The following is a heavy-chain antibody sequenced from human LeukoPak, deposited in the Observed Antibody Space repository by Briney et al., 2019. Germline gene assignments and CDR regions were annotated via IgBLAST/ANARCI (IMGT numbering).Heavy chain of an antibody. J-gene: IGHJ6*02. Sequence: GGSLRLSCAASGFTFTTYWMHWVRQAPGKGLGWVSHINSDGSITSYADSVKGRFTISRDNAKNTLYLQMNSLRAEDTAVYYCARDAVDTANAVWGQGTTVTVSS. CDR3: ARDAVDTANAV. CDR1: GFTFTTYW. D-gene: IGHD5-18*01. CDR2: INSDGSIT. V-gene: IGHV3-74*01.